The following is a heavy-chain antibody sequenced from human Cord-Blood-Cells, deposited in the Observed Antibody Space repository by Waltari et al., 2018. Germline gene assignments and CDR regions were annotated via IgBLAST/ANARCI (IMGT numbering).Heavy chain of an antibody. Sequence: GGGLVQPGGSLRLSCAASGFTFSSYAMSWVRQAPGKGLEWVSAISGSGGSTYYADSVKGRFTISRDNSKNTLYLQMNSLRAEDTAVYYCAKRLRGVYSSSWYDFQHWGQGTLVTVSS. CDR2: ISGSGGST. CDR3: AKRLRGVYSSSWYDFQH. D-gene: IGHD6-13*01. V-gene: IGHV3-23*01. J-gene: IGHJ1*01. CDR1: GFTFSSYA.